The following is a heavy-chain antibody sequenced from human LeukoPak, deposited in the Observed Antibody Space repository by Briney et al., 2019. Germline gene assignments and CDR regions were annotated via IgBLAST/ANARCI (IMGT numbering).Heavy chain of an antibody. Sequence: PSETLSLTCTVSGGSISSSSYYWGWIRQPPGKGLEWIGGIYYSGSTYYNPSLKSRVTMSVDTSKNQFSLNLSSVTAADTAVYYCARRELLWFGAHDYWGQGTLVTVSS. V-gene: IGHV4-39*01. CDR3: ARRELLWFGAHDY. D-gene: IGHD3-10*01. CDR1: GGSISSSSYY. J-gene: IGHJ4*02. CDR2: IYYSGST.